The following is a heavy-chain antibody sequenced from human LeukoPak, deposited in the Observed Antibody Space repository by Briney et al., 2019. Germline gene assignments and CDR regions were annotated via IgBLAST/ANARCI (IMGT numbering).Heavy chain of an antibody. CDR2: INPNSGGT. V-gene: IGHV1-2*02. CDR3: ARGGKIMITMIRGALASRDAFDI. Sequence: ASVKVSCKASGYTFTGYYMHWLRQAPGQGLEWMGWINPNSGGTKFAQKFQGRVTMTRDTSISTAYMDLSRLRSDDTAVYYCARGGKIMITMIRGALASRDAFDIWGQGTMVTVSS. D-gene: IGHD3-10*01. J-gene: IGHJ3*02. CDR1: GYTFTGYY.